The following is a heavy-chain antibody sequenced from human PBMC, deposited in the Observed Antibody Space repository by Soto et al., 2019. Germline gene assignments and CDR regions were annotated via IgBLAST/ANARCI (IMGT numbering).Heavy chain of an antibody. Sequence: QVHLQESGPGLVKPSETLSLTCSVSGDSINSYFWSWIRQPAGKGLEWIGRMYITGTTDYNPSLKSRVTMFLDTAKKQFSLKVRSVTAADAAVYYCARVSGVVVVPAAAPTSPSFGLDVWGQGTTVTVS. CDR1: GDSINSYF. CDR2: MYITGTT. CDR3: ARVSGVVVVPAAAPTSPSFGLDV. D-gene: IGHD2-2*01. J-gene: IGHJ6*02. V-gene: IGHV4-4*07.